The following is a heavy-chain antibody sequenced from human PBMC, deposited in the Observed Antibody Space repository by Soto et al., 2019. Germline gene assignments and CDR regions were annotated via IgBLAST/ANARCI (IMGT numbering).Heavy chain of an antibody. Sequence: QVQLVQSGAEVRKPGSSVKVSCKASGGTFSRHAISWVRQAPGQGLEWMGGIIPIFGTANHAKKFQGRVTIIAEESTSTVYMELSSLRSEDTAMYYCARGWGYDSNDYYYAYWGQGTLVIVSS. V-gene: IGHV1-69*01. D-gene: IGHD3-22*01. CDR1: GGTFSRHA. CDR3: ARGWGYDSNDYYYAY. J-gene: IGHJ4*02. CDR2: IIPIFGTA.